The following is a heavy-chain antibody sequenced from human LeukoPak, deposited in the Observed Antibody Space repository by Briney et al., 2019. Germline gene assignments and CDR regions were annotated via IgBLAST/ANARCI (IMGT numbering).Heavy chain of an antibody. V-gene: IGHV1-8*01. D-gene: IGHD6-13*01. Sequence: ASVKVSCKASGYTFTSYDINWVRQATGQGLEWMGWMNPNSGNTGYAQKFQGRVTMTRNTSIGTAYMELSSLRSEDTAVYYCARPSSSWYPPYYYYGMDVWGQGTTVTVSS. J-gene: IGHJ6*02. CDR1: GYTFTSYD. CDR3: ARPSSSWYPPYYYYGMDV. CDR2: MNPNSGNT.